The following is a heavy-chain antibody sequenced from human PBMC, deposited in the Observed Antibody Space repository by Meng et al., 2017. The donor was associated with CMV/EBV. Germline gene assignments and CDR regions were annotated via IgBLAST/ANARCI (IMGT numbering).Heavy chain of an antibody. CDR2: ISGSGGST. CDR1: GFTFSSYA. CDR3: AKDRGKSPDDNCSSTSCYYYYYGMDV. J-gene: IGHJ6*02. D-gene: IGHD2-2*01. Sequence: GESLKISCAASGFTFSSYAMSWVRQAPGKGLEWVSAISGSGGSTYYADSVKGRFTISRDNSKNTLYLQMNSLRDEDTAVYYCAKDRGKSPDDNCSSTSCYYYYYGMDVWGQGTTVTVSS. V-gene: IGHV3-23*01.